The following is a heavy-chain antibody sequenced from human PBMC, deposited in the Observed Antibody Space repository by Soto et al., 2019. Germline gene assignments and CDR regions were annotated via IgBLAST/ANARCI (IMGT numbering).Heavy chain of an antibody. CDR3: ARLLLSPGPSSCLGP. Sequence: ASVKVSCKASGYTFTSYGISWVRQAPGQGLEWMGWISAYNGNTNYAQKLQGRVTMTTDTSTSTAYMELRSLRSDDTAVYYCARLLLSPGPSSCLGPGGKGTLVTVSS. CDR2: ISAYNGNT. D-gene: IGHD2-2*01. J-gene: IGHJ5*02. CDR1: GYTFTSYG. V-gene: IGHV1-18*01.